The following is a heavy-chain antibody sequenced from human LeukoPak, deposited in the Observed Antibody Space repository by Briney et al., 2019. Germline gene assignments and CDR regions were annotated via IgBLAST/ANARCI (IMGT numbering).Heavy chain of an antibody. CDR2: ISYDGSNK. CDR3: AKEIAAALSRDFDS. D-gene: IGHD6-13*01. Sequence: GGSLRLSCATSGFTFSSYAMHWVRQAPGKGLGWVAVISYDGSNKYYADSVKGRFTISRDNSKNTLYLQMNSLRAEDTAVYYCAKEIAAALSRDFDSWGQGTLATVSS. J-gene: IGHJ4*02. V-gene: IGHV3-30-3*01. CDR1: GFTFSSYA.